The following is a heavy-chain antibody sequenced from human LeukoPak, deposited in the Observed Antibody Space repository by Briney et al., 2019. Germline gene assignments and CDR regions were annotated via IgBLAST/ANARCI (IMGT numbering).Heavy chain of an antibody. J-gene: IGHJ4*02. CDR2: ISSSSSTI. CDR3: ARESSGWYVYFDY. CDR1: GFTFSSYS. Sequence: PGGSPRLSCAASGFTFSSYSMNWVRQAPGKGLEWVSYISSSSSTIYYADSVEGRFTISRDNAKNSLYLQMNSLRAEDTAVYYCARESSGWYVYFDYWGQGTLVTVSS. D-gene: IGHD6-19*01. V-gene: IGHV3-48*01.